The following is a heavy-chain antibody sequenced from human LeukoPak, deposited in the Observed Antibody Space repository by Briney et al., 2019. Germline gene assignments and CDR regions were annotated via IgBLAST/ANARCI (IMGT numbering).Heavy chain of an antibody. Sequence: PGGSLTLSCAASGFTFSSYAMSWVRQAPGKGLEWVSAISGSGGSTYYADSVKGRFTISRDNSKNTLYLQMNSLRAEDTAVYYCAKHYGDYSRRFYGMDVWGQGTTVTVSS. CDR1: GFTFSSYA. J-gene: IGHJ6*02. V-gene: IGHV3-23*01. CDR2: ISGSGGST. CDR3: AKHYGDYSRRFYGMDV. D-gene: IGHD4-17*01.